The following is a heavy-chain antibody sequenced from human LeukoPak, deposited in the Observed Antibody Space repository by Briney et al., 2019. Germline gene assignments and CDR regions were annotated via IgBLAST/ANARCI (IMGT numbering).Heavy chain of an antibody. D-gene: IGHD6-19*01. CDR1: GFTFSSYS. Sequence: PGGSLRLSCAASGFTFSSYSMNWVRQAPGKGLEWVSSISSSSSYIYYTDSVKGRFTISRDNAKNSLYLQMNSLRAEDTGVYYCASDSSGWYHYYYMDVWGKGTTVTVSS. CDR3: ASDSSGWYHYYYMDV. V-gene: IGHV3-21*01. J-gene: IGHJ6*03. CDR2: ISSSSSYI.